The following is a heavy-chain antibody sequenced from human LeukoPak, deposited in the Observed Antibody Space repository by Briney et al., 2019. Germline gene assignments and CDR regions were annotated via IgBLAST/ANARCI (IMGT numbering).Heavy chain of an antibody. J-gene: IGHJ4*02. CDR1: GFTFSNYA. Sequence: GGSLRLSCAASGFTFSNYAMSWVRQAAGKGLEWVSAISARDGSTYYADSVKGRFTISRDNSKNTLYLQMNSLRAEDTAVYYCAKPADSGRYRDFDYWGQGTLVTVSS. CDR3: AKPADSGRYRDFDY. CDR2: ISARDGST. D-gene: IGHD1-26*01. V-gene: IGHV3-23*01.